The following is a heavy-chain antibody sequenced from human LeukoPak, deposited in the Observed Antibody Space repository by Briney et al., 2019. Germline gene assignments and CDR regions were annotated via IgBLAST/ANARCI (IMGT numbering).Heavy chain of an antibody. Sequence: GRSLRLSCAASGFTFDDYSMHWVRHAPGKGLEWVAGISWHSRSIGYADFVKGRFTISRDNAKNSVSLQMNSLRTEDTALYYCTKDLSSQWFTDIRHYGMNVWGQGTTVAVSS. CDR3: TKDLSSQWFTDIRHYGMNV. J-gene: IGHJ6*02. D-gene: IGHD3-22*01. CDR2: ISWHSRSI. CDR1: GFTFDDYS. V-gene: IGHV3-9*01.